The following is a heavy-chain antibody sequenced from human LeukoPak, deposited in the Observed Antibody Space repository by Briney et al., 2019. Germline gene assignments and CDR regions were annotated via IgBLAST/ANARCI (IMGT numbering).Heavy chain of an antibody. CDR3: ARVRYSGAGDYDYYMDV. J-gene: IGHJ6*03. CDR1: GGSFSDYY. V-gene: IGHV4-34*01. CDR2: IRHSGNT. D-gene: IGHD5-12*01. Sequence: SETLSLTCAVYGGSFSDYYWNWIRQSPGKGLEWIGEIRHSGNTNYNPSLKSRATISLDTSKNQFSLKVTSVTAADTAVYYCARVRYSGAGDYDYYMDVWGKGTTVTVS.